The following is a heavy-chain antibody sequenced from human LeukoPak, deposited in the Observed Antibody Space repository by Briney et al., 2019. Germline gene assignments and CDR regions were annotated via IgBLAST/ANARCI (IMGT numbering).Heavy chain of an antibody. D-gene: IGHD1-1*01. V-gene: IGHV3-15*01. CDR2: IKSKADGGTT. Sequence: GGSLRLSCAASGFNFTNAWVRWVRRAPGKGLEWLGRIKSKADGGTTLHAASVEDRFAISRDDSINTLYLQMNSLKIEDTAVYYCTDPPTSLWGQGILVTVSS. J-gene: IGHJ4*02. CDR3: TDPPTSL. CDR1: GFNFTNAW.